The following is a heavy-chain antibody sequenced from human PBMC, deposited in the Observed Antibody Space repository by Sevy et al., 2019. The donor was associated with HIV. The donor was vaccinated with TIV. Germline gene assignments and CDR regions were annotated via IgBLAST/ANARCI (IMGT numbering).Heavy chain of an antibody. D-gene: IGHD2-2*02. CDR3: ERRRVVVVPAAIHDWYFDL. CDR2: ISSSGSTI. V-gene: IGHV3-11*01. J-gene: IGHJ2*01. CDR1: GFTFSDYY. Sequence: GGSLRLSCAASGFTFSDYYMSWIRQAPGKGLEWVSYISSSGSTIYYADSVKGRFTISRDNAKNSLYLQMNSLRAEDTAVYYCERRRVVVVPAAIHDWYFDLWGRGTLVTVSS.